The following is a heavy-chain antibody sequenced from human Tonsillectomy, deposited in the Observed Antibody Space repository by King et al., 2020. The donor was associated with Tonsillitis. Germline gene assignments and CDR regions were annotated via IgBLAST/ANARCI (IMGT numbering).Heavy chain of an antibody. Sequence: VQLVESGVGVVQPGRSLRLSCAASGFTFSSYGMHWFRQAPGKGLEWVAATWSDGRKKYYADSVKGRFTISRDNSQNTLYLQMNSLRAEDTAVYYCARDLYDSSGYNAFDIWGQGTMVTVSS. D-gene: IGHD3-22*01. J-gene: IGHJ3*02. CDR2: TWSDGRKK. CDR3: ARDLYDSSGYNAFDI. V-gene: IGHV3-33*08. CDR1: GFTFSSYG.